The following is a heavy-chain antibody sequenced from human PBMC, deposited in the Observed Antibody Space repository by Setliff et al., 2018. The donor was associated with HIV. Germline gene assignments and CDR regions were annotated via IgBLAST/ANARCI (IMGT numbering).Heavy chain of an antibody. D-gene: IGHD4-17*01. Sequence: KPSETLSLTCAVYGGSFSGYYWSWIRQPPGKGLEWIGEINHSGSTNYNPSLKSRVTISVDTSKNQFSLKLSSVTAADTAVYYCARGRTTVTNLDYWGQGILVTVSS. CDR3: ARGRTTVTNLDY. CDR1: GGSFSGYY. CDR2: INHSGST. J-gene: IGHJ4*02. V-gene: IGHV4-34*01.